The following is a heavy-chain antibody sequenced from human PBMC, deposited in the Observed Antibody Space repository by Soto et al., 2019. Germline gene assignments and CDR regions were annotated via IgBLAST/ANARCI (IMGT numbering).Heavy chain of an antibody. V-gene: IGHV6-1*01. CDR2: TYYRTKWYN. Sequence: SETLSLTCAITGDRVSSNSATLNWIRHSQSIRLEWLGRTYYRTKWYNVYAVSVKSRITINPYTSKNQFSLQLNCVTPEDTVVYYGARDQSGTIFGVVIIDLYYYYGMDVWGQGTMVTVSS. CDR3: ARDQSGTIFGVVIIDLYYYYGMDV. J-gene: IGHJ6*02. D-gene: IGHD3-3*01. CDR1: GDRVSSNSAT.